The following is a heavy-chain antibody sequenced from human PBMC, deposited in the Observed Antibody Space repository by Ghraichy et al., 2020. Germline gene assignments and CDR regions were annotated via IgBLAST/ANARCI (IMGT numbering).Heavy chain of an antibody. CDR2: ISSSSSYI. J-gene: IGHJ4*02. CDR1: GFTFSSYS. V-gene: IGHV3-21*01. Sequence: GGSLRLSCAASGFTFSSYSMNWVRQAPGKGLEWVSSISSSSSYIYYADSVKGRFTISRDNAKNSLYLQMNSLRAEDTAVYYCAREVVGHYYDSSGGIDYWGQGTLVTVSS. D-gene: IGHD3-22*01. CDR3: AREVVGHYYDSSGGIDY.